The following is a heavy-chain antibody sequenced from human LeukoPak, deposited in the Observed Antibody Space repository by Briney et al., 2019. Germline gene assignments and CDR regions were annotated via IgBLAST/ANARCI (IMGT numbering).Heavy chain of an antibody. J-gene: IGHJ5*02. D-gene: IGHD2-15*01. CDR3: AKGQILRPPNLRFDP. Sequence: GGSLRLSCAASGFTFPYYAMSWVRQAPGRGLEWVSSISGGGDNTYYADSVEGRFTISRDHSKNTLFLQMNSLRIEDTALYYCAKGQILRPPNLRFDPWGQGTLVTVSS. CDR1: GFTFPYYA. CDR2: ISGGGDNT. V-gene: IGHV3-23*01.